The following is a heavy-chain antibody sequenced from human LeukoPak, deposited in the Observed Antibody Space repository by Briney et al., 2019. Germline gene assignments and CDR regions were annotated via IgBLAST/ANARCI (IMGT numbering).Heavy chain of an antibody. CDR2: ISGSGGTT. V-gene: IGHV3-23*01. CDR3: AKVYYYDRNGYYYFDS. D-gene: IGHD3-22*01. Sequence: PGGSLRLSCAASGFTFSSYAMSWVRQAPGKGLEWVSAISGSGGTTYYADSVKGRFTISRDNSKNTVYMQMNSLRVEDTAVYYCAKVYYYDRNGYYYFDSWGQGTLVTVSS. CDR1: GFTFSSYA. J-gene: IGHJ4*02.